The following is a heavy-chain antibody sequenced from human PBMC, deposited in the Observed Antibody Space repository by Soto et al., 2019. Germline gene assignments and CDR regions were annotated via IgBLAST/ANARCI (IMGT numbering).Heavy chain of an antibody. V-gene: IGHV4-59*01. Sequence: SGTLSLTCTVSGGSISRYYWSWIRQPPGKGLEWIGYIYYSGSANYNPSLKSRATISVDTSKNQFSLKLSSVTAADTAVYYCARSPRGSYYFYFDYWGQGTLVTVSS. J-gene: IGHJ4*02. CDR1: GGSISRYY. CDR2: IYYSGSA. D-gene: IGHD1-26*01. CDR3: ARSPRGSYYFYFDY.